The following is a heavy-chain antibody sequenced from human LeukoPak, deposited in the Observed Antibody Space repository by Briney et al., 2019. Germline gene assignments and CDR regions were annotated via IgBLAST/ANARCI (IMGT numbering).Heavy chain of an antibody. CDR1: GFTFSSYA. V-gene: IGHV3-23*01. Sequence: GGSLRLSCAASGFTFSSYAMSWVRQAPGKGLEWVSDISGSGVATYYADSVKGRFTISRDNSKSTLYLQMNSLRAEDTAVYYCARNSGSFYVPPDYWGQGTLITVSS. J-gene: IGHJ4*02. CDR2: ISGSGVAT. CDR3: ARNSGSFYVPPDY. D-gene: IGHD1-26*01.